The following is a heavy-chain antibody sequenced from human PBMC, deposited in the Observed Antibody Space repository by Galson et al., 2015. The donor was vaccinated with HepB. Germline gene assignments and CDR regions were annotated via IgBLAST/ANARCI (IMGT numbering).Heavy chain of an antibody. CDR3: ARDFWSKGWFDP. D-gene: IGHD3-3*01. CDR2: TYYRSKWYN. J-gene: IGHJ5*02. Sequence: CAISGDSVSSHSAAWNWIRQSPSRGLEWLGRTYYRSKWYNDYAVSVKSRITINPDTSKNQFSLQPNSVTPEDTAVYYCARDFWSKGWFDPWGQGTLVTVSS. CDR1: GDSVSSHSAA. V-gene: IGHV6-1*01.